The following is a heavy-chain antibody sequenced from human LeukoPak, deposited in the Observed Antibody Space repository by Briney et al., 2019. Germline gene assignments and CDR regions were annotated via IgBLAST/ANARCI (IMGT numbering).Heavy chain of an antibody. CDR3: ARDLED. J-gene: IGHJ4*02. CDR2: IVGSGGDV. V-gene: IGHV3-23*01. D-gene: IGHD5-24*01. CDR1: GFTFSNYA. Sequence: GGSLRLSCTASGFTFSNYAMTWVRQAPGKGLEWVSGIVGSGGDVYSAVSVKGRFSISRDNSKSILYLQMNSLRAEDTAVYYCARDLEDWGQGTLVTVSS.